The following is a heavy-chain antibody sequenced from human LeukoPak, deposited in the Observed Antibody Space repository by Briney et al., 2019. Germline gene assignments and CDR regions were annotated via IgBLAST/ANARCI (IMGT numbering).Heavy chain of an antibody. J-gene: IGHJ3*02. CDR1: GFTFSSYA. V-gene: IGHV4-38-2*01. CDR3: VSYYNFWSNAFDI. Sequence: GSLRLSCAASGFTFSSYAMSWVRQAPGKGLEWIGSIYHSGSTYYNPSLKSRVTISVDTSKNHFSLKLSSVTAADTAVYYCVSYYNFWSNAFDIWGQGTMVTVSS. CDR2: IYHSGST. D-gene: IGHD3-3*01.